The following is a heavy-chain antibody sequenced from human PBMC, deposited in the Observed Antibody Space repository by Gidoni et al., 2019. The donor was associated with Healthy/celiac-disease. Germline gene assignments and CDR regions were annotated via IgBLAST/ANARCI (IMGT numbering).Heavy chain of an antibody. CDR3: ARERGRIGYFDY. CDR1: GGTFSSYT. V-gene: IGHV1-69*08. Sequence: QVQLVQSGAEVKKPGSSVKVSCKASGGTFSSYTISWVRQAPGQGLEWMGRIIPILGIANYAQKFQGRVTITADKSTSTAYMELSSLRSEDTAVYYCARERGRIGYFDYWGQGTLVTVSS. J-gene: IGHJ4*02. D-gene: IGHD1-26*01. CDR2: IIPILGIA.